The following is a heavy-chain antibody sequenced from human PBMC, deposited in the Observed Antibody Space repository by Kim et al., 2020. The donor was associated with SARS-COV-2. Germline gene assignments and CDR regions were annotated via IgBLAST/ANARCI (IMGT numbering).Heavy chain of an antibody. CDR3: ARGQDGGIAAAGTAWYFDL. Sequence: GRFTISRDNAKNSLYLQMNSLRAEDTAVYYCARGQDGGIAAAGTAWYFDLWGRGTLVTVSS. J-gene: IGHJ2*01. D-gene: IGHD6-13*01. V-gene: IGHV3-11*06.